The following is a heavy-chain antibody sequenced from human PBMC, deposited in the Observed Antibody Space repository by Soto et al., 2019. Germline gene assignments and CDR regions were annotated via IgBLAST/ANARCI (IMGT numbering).Heavy chain of an antibody. CDR3: ASPMATSGAFDI. Sequence: EVQLLESGGGLVQPGGSLRLSCAASGLTFSSYAMSWVRQAPGKGLEWVSAISGSGGSTYYADSVKGRFTISRDNSKNTLYLQMNSLRAEDTAVYYCASPMATSGAFDIWGQGTMVTVSS. J-gene: IGHJ3*02. D-gene: IGHD3-10*01. V-gene: IGHV3-23*01. CDR1: GLTFSSYA. CDR2: ISGSGGST.